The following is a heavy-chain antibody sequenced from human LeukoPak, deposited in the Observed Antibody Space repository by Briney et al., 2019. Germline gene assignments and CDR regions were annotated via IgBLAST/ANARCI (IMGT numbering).Heavy chain of an antibody. CDR2: MNPYSGNT. D-gene: IGHD3-22*01. J-gene: IGHJ3*02. V-gene: IGHV1-8*01. CDR3: AARWYYDSSGYYYDAFDI. Sequence: ASVKVSCKASGYTFTSFDINWVRQAAGQGLEWMGWMNPYSGNTGYAQKFQGRVTMTRNTFISTAYMELSSLRSDDTAVYYCAARWYYDSSGYYYDAFDIWGQGTMVTVSS. CDR1: GYTFTSFD.